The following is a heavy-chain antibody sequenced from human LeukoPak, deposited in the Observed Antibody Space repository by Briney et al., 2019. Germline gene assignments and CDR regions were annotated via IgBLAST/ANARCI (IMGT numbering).Heavy chain of an antibody. D-gene: IGHD3-3*01. J-gene: IGHJ6*03. CDR3: AREGLVAIFGVVDYYYYMDV. CDR1: VYTFTSYG. CDR2: ISAYNGNT. V-gene: IGHV1-18*01. Sequence: ASVKVSCKASVYTFTSYGISWVRQAPGQGLEWMGWISAYNGNTNYAQKLQGRVTMTTDTSTSTAYMELRSLRSDDTAVYYCAREGLVAIFGVVDYYYYMDVWGKGTTVTVSS.